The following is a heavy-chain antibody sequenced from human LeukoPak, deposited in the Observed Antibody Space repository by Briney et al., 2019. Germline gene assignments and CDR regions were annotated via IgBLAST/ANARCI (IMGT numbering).Heavy chain of an antibody. V-gene: IGHV3-23*01. Sequence: GGSLRLSCAASGFTFSSYAMHWVRQAPGKGLEWVSAISGSGGSTYYADSVKGRFTISRDNSKNTLYLQMNSLRAEDTAVYYCAKDFYSSSSYFDYWGQGTLVTVSS. CDR1: GFTFSSYA. J-gene: IGHJ4*02. CDR2: ISGSGGST. D-gene: IGHD6-6*01. CDR3: AKDFYSSSSYFDY.